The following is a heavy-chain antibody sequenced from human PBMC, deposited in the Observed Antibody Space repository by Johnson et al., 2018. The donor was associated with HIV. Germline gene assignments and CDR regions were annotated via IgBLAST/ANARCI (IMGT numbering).Heavy chain of an antibody. V-gene: IGHV3-7*05. J-gene: IGHJ3*02. CDR2: IKQDGSEK. D-gene: IGHD3-10*01. CDR3: ARSIMVQGGPDAFDI. Sequence: VQLVESGGGVVQPGRSLRLSCAASGFIVSNYWMSWVRQAPGKGLEWVANIKQDGSEKNYVDSVKGRFIISRDNAKDSLYLQMNSLRAEDTAVYYCARSIMVQGGPDAFDIWGQGTMVT. CDR1: GFIVSNYW.